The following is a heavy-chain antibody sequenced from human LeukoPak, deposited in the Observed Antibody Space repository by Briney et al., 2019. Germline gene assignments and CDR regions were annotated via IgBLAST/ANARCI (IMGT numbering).Heavy chain of an antibody. CDR1: GYTFTSYG. CDR2: ISAYNGNT. Sequence: ASVKVSCKASGYTFTSYGISWVRQAPGQGLEWMGWISAYNGNTNYAQKLQGRVTMTTDTSTSTAYMELRSLRSDDTAVYYCARDGGAGNFVPDNWFDPWGQGTLVTVSS. J-gene: IGHJ5*02. D-gene: IGHD4-23*01. CDR3: ARDGGAGNFVPDNWFDP. V-gene: IGHV1-18*01.